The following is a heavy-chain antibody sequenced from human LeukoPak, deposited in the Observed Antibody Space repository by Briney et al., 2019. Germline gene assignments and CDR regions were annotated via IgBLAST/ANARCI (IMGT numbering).Heavy chain of an antibody. CDR1: GGSFSGYY. CDR2: INHSGST. V-gene: IGHV4-34*01. D-gene: IGHD3-22*01. Sequence: ASETLSLTCAVYGGSFSGYYWSWIRQPPGKGLEWIGEINHSGSTNYNPSLKSRVTISVDTSKNQFSLKLSSVTAADTAVYYCARGHSRGYYYDSSGYYWFDPWGQGTLVTVSS. J-gene: IGHJ5*02. CDR3: ARGHSRGYYYDSSGYYWFDP.